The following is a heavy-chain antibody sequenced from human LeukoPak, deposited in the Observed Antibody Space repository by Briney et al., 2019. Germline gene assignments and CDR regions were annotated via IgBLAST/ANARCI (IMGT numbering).Heavy chain of an antibody. CDR2: IYYTGSA. Sequence: SETLSLTCTVSGGSINSYYWSWIRQSPGKGLEWIGYIYYTGSANYNPSLKSRVTISVDTSKNQFSLELTSVTAADTAVYYCARPAAAAFEIWGHGTMVTVSS. CDR1: GGSINSYY. CDR3: ARPAAAAFEI. D-gene: IGHD6-13*01. V-gene: IGHV4-59*01. J-gene: IGHJ3*02.